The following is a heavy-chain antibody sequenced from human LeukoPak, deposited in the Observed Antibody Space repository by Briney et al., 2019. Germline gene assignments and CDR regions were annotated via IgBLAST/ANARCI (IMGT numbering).Heavy chain of an antibody. CDR3: ARTPFDYVWGSPLRVPDGAFDI. CDR2: IKQDGSEK. Sequence: GGSLRLSCAASGFTFSSYNMNWVRQAPGKGLEWVANIKQDGSEKYYVDSVKGRFTISRDNAKNSLYLQMNSLRAEDTAVYYCARTPFDYVWGSPLRVPDGAFDIWGQGTMVTVSS. J-gene: IGHJ3*02. D-gene: IGHD3-16*01. V-gene: IGHV3-7*01. CDR1: GFTFSSYN.